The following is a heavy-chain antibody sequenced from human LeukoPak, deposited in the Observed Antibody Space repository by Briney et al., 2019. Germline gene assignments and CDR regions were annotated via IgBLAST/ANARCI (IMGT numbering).Heavy chain of an antibody. J-gene: IGHJ4*02. V-gene: IGHV4-59*01. CDR1: GGSISTYY. CDR2: IYYSGST. CDR3: ATRSGSGWFFDY. Sequence: SETLSLTCTVSGGSISTYYWSWIRQPPGKGLEWIGYIYYSGSTNYNPSLKSRVTISVDTSKNQFSLKLYSVTAADTAVYYCATRSGSGWFFDYWGQGTLVTVSS. D-gene: IGHD6-19*01.